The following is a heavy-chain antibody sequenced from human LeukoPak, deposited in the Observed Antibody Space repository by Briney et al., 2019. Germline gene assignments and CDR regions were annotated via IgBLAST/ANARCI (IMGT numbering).Heavy chain of an antibody. CDR1: GGSISSGSYY. D-gene: IGHD6-19*01. J-gene: IGHJ4*02. CDR2: IYTSGST. Sequence: PSQTLSLTCTVSGGSISSGSYYWSWIWQPAGKGLEWIGRIYTSGSTNYNPSLKSRVTISVDTSKNQFSLKLSSVTAADAAVYYCARDLVAVAGTEYYFDYWGQGTLVTVSS. CDR3: ARDLVAVAGTEYYFDY. V-gene: IGHV4-61*02.